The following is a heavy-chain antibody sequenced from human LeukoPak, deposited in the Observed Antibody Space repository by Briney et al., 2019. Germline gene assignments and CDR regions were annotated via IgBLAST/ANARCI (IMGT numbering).Heavy chain of an antibody. J-gene: IGHJ6*02. CDR1: GFTFGSYG. CDR2: IWYDGSNK. V-gene: IGHV3-33*01. Sequence: GGSLRLSCAASGFTFGSYGMHWVRQAPGKGLEWVAVIWYDGSNKYYADFVKGRFTISRDNSKKTLYLQMNNLRAEDTAVYYCARKKRVDTDSIMVYYYYAMDVWGQGTTVTVSS. D-gene: IGHD5-18*01. CDR3: ARKKRVDTDSIMVYYYYAMDV.